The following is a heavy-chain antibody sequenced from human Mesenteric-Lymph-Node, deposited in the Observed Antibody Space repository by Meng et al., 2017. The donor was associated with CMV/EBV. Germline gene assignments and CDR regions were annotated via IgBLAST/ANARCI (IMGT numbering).Heavy chain of an antibody. Sequence: GESLKISCAASGFTFSSYAMHWVRQAPGKGLEWVAVISYDGSNKYYADPVKGRFTISRDNSKNVLYLQMNSLRAEDTAVYYCARDRGYWSSTSCYFYYGMDVWGQGTTVTVSS. CDR3: ARDRGYWSSTSCYFYYGMDV. CDR1: GFTFSSYA. D-gene: IGHD2-2*01. CDR2: ISYDGSNK. V-gene: IGHV3-30*04. J-gene: IGHJ6*02.